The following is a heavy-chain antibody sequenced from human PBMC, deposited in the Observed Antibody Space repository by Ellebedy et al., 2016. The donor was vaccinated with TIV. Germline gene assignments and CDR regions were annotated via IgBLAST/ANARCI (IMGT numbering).Heavy chain of an antibody. CDR2: VYYTEST. V-gene: IGHV4-59*01. J-gene: IGHJ3*02. Sequence: SETLSLTXTASGGPISSYYWSWIRQPPGKGLEWIGYVYYTESTNYNPSLKSRVTISVDTSKNQFSLKLSSVTAADTAVYYCARDSGAFDIWGQGTMVTVSS. CDR1: GGPISSYY. D-gene: IGHD3-10*01. CDR3: ARDSGAFDI.